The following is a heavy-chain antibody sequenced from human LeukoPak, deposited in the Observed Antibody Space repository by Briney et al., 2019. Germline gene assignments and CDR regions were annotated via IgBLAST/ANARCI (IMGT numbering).Heavy chain of an antibody. CDR2: ISSASTTI. CDR1: GFTFSSYS. J-gene: IGHJ3*02. Sequence: QPGGSLRLSCAASGFTFSSYSMNWVRQAPGKGLEWVSYISSASTTIYYVDSVKGRFTVSRDNAKNSLSLQMDSLRTEDSAVYYCARDVRILDGFDIWGQGTVVTVSS. CDR3: ARDVRILDGFDI. V-gene: IGHV3-48*04. D-gene: IGHD2-15*01.